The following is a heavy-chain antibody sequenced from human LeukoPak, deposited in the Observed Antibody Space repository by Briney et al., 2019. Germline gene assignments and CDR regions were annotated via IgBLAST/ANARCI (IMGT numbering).Heavy chain of an antibody. CDR2: IYTSGST. CDR3: ARESGQLVRNWRYFDL. Sequence: SETLSLTCTVSGGSISSYYWSWIRQPAGKGLEWIGRIYTSGSTNYNPSLKSRVTMSVDTSKNQFSLKLSSVTAADTAVYYCARESGQLVRNWRYFDLWGRGTLVTVSS. J-gene: IGHJ2*01. V-gene: IGHV4-4*07. CDR1: GGSISSYY. D-gene: IGHD6-6*01.